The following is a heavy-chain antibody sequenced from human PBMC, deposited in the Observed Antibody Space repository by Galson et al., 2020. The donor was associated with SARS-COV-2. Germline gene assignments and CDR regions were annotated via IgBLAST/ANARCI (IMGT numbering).Heavy chain of an antibody. CDR3: ARILDD. Sequence: SETLSLTCTVSGYSISSGYYWGWIRQPPGKGLEFIGSIYNSGTTYYNPSLRSRVTISVDTSQNQFSLKLTSVTAADTAVYYCARILDDWGQGTLVTVSS. CDR1: GYSISSGYY. J-gene: IGHJ4*02. CDR2: IYNSGTT. V-gene: IGHV4-38-2*02.